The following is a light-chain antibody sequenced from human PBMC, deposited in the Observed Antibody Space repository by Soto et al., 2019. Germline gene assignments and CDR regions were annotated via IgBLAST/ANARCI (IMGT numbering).Light chain of an antibody. CDR3: QHYNNWPPWT. V-gene: IGKV3-15*01. CDR1: QRISSN. J-gene: IGKJ1*01. Sequence: EIVMTQSPATLSVSPGERATLSCRASQRISSNLAWYQQKPGQAPRLLIYGASTRATGIPARFSGSGSGTEFTLTISILQSEDFAVYYCQHYNNWPPWTFGQGTKVEIK. CDR2: GAS.